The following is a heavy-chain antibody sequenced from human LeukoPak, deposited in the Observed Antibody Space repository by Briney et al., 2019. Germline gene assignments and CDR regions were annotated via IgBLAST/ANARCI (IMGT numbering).Heavy chain of an antibody. CDR1: GFTFSSYA. CDR2: ISYDGSNK. V-gene: IGHV3-30*04. J-gene: IGHJ4*02. D-gene: IGHD4-17*01. Sequence: GGSLRLSCAASGFTFSSYAMHWVRQAPGKGLEWVAVISYDGSNKYYADSVKGRFTISRDNSKNTLYLQMNSLRAEDTAVYYCARAIDHDYGDYYFDYWGQGTLVTVSS. CDR3: ARAIDHDYGDYYFDY.